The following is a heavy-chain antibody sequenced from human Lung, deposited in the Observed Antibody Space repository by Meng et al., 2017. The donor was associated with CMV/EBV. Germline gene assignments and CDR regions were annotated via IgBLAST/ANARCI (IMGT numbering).Heavy chain of an antibody. D-gene: IGHD3-3*01. CDR2: IKPNSGGT. CDR1: GYTFIGYY. Sequence: ASVKVSCKASGYTFIGYYMHWVRQAPGQGLEWMGWIKPNSGGTRYAQKFQGRVTMTRDTSISTAYVELSRLTSDDTAVYYCARDDEQSIFGVVIIGYYYYGMDVWGQGTTVTVSS. V-gene: IGHV1-2*02. CDR3: ARDDEQSIFGVVIIGYYYYGMDV. J-gene: IGHJ6*02.